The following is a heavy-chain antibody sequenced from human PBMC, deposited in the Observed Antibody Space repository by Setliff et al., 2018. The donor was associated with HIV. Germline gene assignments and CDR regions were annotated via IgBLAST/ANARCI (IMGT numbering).Heavy chain of an antibody. Sequence: KASETLSLTCTVSGGSVSDYFWNWIRQPPGKGLEWIGYIYYSGSTNYNPSLESRVSISVDTSKNQLSLRLSSVTAADTAVYYCARGHTWNYYGGDYFDYWGQGSLVTVSS. J-gene: IGHJ4*02. CDR3: ARGHTWNYYGGDYFDY. V-gene: IGHV4-59*02. CDR1: GGSVSDYF. CDR2: IYYSGST. D-gene: IGHD1-7*01.